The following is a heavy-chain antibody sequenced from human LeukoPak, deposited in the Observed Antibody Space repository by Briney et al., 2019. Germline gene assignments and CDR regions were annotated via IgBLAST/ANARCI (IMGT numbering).Heavy chain of an antibody. Sequence: SETLSLTCAVYGESFCGYFWNWIRQPPGKGLEWIGEINHSVSTSNHNPSLKSRVTMSVDTSKNQFSLKLSSVTAADTAVYYCARKSGYARDYWGQGNLVTVSS. D-gene: IGHD5-12*01. CDR3: ARKSGYARDY. CDR1: GESFCGYF. V-gene: IGHV4-34*01. J-gene: IGHJ4*02. CDR2: INHSVST.